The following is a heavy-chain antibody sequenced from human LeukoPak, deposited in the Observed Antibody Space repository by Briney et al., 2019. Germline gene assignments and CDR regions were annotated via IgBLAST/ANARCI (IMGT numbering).Heavy chain of an antibody. CDR2: IWYDGSNK. V-gene: IGHV3-33*01. Sequence: PGGSLRPSCAAPGFAFSNYAMHWVRQAPGKGLEWVALIWYDGSNKYYADSVKGRFTISRDNSKNTLYLQMNSLRVEDTAVYYCARAGTNWYPPANYGMDVWGQGTTVTVSS. J-gene: IGHJ6*02. D-gene: IGHD6-13*01. CDR3: ARAGTNWYPPANYGMDV. CDR1: GFAFSNYA.